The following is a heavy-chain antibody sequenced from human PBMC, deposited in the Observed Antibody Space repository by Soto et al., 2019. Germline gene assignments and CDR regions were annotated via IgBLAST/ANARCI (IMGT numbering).Heavy chain of an antibody. CDR1: GYNFTMYA. D-gene: IGHD5-12*01. V-gene: IGHV1-3*04. Sequence: QVQLVQSGAEVKKPGASVKVSCKASGYNFTMYAMIWVRQAPGQRPEWMGWINTGNGNTKYSPKLQGRVTITRDTSASTAYMELSSLKSEVTAVYYCARGERLYYAYYGMDVWGQGSTVTVSS. J-gene: IGHJ6*02. CDR3: ARGERLYYAYYGMDV. CDR2: INTGNGNT.